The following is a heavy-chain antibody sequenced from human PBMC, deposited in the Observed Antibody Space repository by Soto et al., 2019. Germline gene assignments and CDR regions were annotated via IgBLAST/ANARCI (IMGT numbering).Heavy chain of an antibody. D-gene: IGHD3-22*01. Sequence: PGGSLRLSCAASGFTFSSYGMHWVRQAPGKGLEWVAVIWYDGSNKYYADSVKGRFTISRDNSKNTLYLQMNSLRAEDTAVYYCARDGDLYDSSGYPDYWGQGTLVTVSS. CDR1: GFTFSSYG. J-gene: IGHJ4*02. CDR2: IWYDGSNK. CDR3: ARDGDLYDSSGYPDY. V-gene: IGHV3-33*01.